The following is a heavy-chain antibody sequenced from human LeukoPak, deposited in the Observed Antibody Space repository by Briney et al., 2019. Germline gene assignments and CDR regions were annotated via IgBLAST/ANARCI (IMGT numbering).Heavy chain of an antibody. Sequence: SETLSLTCTVSGGSISSSGFYWGWIRQPPGKGLEWIGSIYYSGSTYYNPSLKSRVTISVDTSKNQFSLKLSSVTAADTAVYYCARYRRKGFWSGYRGLDSYYGMDVWGQGTTVTVSS. J-gene: IGHJ6*02. CDR1: GGSISSSGFY. D-gene: IGHD3-3*01. CDR3: ARYRRKGFWSGYRGLDSYYGMDV. V-gene: IGHV4-39*07. CDR2: IYYSGST.